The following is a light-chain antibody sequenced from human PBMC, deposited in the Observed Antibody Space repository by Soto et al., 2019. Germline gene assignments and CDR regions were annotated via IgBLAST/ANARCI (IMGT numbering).Light chain of an antibody. V-gene: IGLV2-14*01. CDR1: SSDVRGYNY. Sequence: QSALTQPASVSGSPGQSITISCTGISSDVRGYNYISWYQQYPGKAPKLIIYEVSNRPSGVSTRFSGSKSGNTASLTVSGLQAEDEADYYCSSYTRSRASRIFGTGTKLTVL. CDR2: EVS. J-gene: IGLJ1*01. CDR3: SSYTRSRASRI.